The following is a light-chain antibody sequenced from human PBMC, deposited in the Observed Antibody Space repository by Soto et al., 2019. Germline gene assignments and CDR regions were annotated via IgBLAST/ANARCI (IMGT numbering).Light chain of an antibody. V-gene: IGKV3-11*01. Sequence: EIVLTQSPVTLSLSPGERATLSCRASQSVTDFLAWYQQKPGQAPRLLIYDASNRATGIPARFSGSGSGTDFTLTISCLEPEDFAVYYCQQRSEWPLTFGGGTKVDIK. CDR3: QQRSEWPLT. J-gene: IGKJ4*01. CDR1: QSVTDF. CDR2: DAS.